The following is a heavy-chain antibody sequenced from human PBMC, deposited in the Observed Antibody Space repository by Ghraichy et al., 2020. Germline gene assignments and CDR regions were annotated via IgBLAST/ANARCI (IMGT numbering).Heavy chain of an antibody. CDR2: INTNTGNP. J-gene: IGHJ4*02. CDR1: GYTFTSYA. D-gene: IGHD2/OR15-2a*01. V-gene: IGHV7-4-1*02. CDR3: ARDLYASGRSGLHDY. Sequence: ASVKVSCKASGYTFTSYAMNWVRQAPGQGLEWMGWINTNTGNPTYAQGFTGRFVFSLDTSVSTAYLQISSLKAEDTAVYYCARDLYASGRSGLHDYWGQGTLVTVSS.